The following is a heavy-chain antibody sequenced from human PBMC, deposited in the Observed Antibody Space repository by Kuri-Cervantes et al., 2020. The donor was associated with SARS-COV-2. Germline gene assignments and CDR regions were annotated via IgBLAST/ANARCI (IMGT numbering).Heavy chain of an antibody. D-gene: IGHD3-10*01. CDR2: MNPNSGNT. Sequence: ASVKVSCKASGGTFSSYAISWVRQATGQGLEWMGWMNPNSGNTGYAQKFQGRVTITRNTSISTAYMELSSLRSEDTAVYYCASNPPLLLLREWGQGTLVTVSS. V-gene: IGHV1-8*03. CDR3: ASNPPLLLLRE. CDR1: GGTFSSYA. J-gene: IGHJ4*02.